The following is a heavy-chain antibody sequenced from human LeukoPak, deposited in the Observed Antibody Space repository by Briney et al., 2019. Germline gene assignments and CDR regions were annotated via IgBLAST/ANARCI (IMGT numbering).Heavy chain of an antibody. Sequence: SQTLSLTCAISGDSVSSNSAAWNWIRQSPSRGLEWLGRTYYRSKWYNDYAVSVKSRITINPDTSKNQFSLQLNSVTPEDTAVYYCARIRHSRGYCSGGSCLGMGAFDIWGQGTMVTVSS. CDR2: TYYRSKWYN. CDR1: GDSVSSNSAA. D-gene: IGHD2-15*01. CDR3: ARIRHSRGYCSGGSCLGMGAFDI. V-gene: IGHV6-1*01. J-gene: IGHJ3*02.